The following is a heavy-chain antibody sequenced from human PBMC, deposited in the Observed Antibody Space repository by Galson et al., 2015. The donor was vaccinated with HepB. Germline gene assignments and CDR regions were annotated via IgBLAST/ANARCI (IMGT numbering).Heavy chain of an antibody. D-gene: IGHD3-10*01. J-gene: IGHJ3*02. CDR2: ISSSSSYI. CDR1: GFTFSSYS. CDR3: ARGAFITMVPGADDAFDI. Sequence: SLRLSCAASGFTFSSYSMNWVRQAPGKGLEWVSSISSSSSYIYYADSVKGRFTISRDNAKNSLYLQMNSLRAEDTAVYYCARGAFITMVPGADDAFDIWGQGTMVTVSS. V-gene: IGHV3-21*01.